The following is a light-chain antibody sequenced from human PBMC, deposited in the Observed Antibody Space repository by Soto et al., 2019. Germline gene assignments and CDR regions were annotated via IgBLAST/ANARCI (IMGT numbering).Light chain of an antibody. V-gene: IGKV3-15*01. CDR1: QSVGSR. CDR2: GAS. Sequence: EIVMTQSPATLSVSPGGSATLSCRASQSVGSRLAWYQQKPGQAPRLLIYGASTRATGIPARFSGSGSGTEFALTISSLQSEDFAVYYCQQYDDWSPYTFGQGTKLEIK. CDR3: QQYDDWSPYT. J-gene: IGKJ2*01.